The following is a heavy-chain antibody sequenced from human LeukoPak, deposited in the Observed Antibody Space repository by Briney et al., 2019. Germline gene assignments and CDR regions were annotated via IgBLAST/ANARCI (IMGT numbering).Heavy chain of an antibody. CDR2: IYYSGST. V-gene: IGHV4-59*12. J-gene: IGHJ4*02. CDR3: ARGGSSGWYLNY. D-gene: IGHD6-19*01. Sequence: SETLSLTCTVSGGSISSYYWSWIRQPPGKGLEWIGYIYYSGSTNYNPSLKSRVTISVDKSKNQFSLKLSSVTAADTAVYYCARGGSSGWYLNYWGQGTLVTVSS. CDR1: GGSISSYY.